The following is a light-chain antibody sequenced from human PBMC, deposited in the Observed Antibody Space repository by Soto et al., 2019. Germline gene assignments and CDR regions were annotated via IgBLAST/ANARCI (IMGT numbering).Light chain of an antibody. Sequence: QSVLTQPPSASGTPGQRVTISASGSTSNIGSNTVSWYQQLPGTAPKLLIYDNDERPSGVPVRFSGSKSATSASLVISGLQSEDEGVYYCATWDDSRNGYVFGPGTKLTVL. CDR3: ATWDDSRNGYV. CDR1: TSNIGSNT. J-gene: IGLJ1*01. CDR2: DND. V-gene: IGLV1-44*01.